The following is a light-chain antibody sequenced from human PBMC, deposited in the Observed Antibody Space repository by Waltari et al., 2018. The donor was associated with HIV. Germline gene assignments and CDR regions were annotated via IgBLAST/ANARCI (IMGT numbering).Light chain of an antibody. CDR2: RAS. J-gene: IGKJ1*01. CDR3: QKYNSAPHA. Sequence: DIRMTQSPSSLSASVGDRITITCRASQDIGSSLAWYQQMPGTVPKLVIFRASSLQSGVSSRFSGSGSGTYFTLTISSLQPEDAATYFCQKYNSAPHAFGQETRVEI. V-gene: IGKV1-27*01. CDR1: QDIGSS.